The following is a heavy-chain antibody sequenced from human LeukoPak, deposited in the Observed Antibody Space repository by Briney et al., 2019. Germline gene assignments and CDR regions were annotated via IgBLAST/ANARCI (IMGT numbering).Heavy chain of an antibody. CDR3: ARGPIRFGDVYGMDV. CDR1: GFTFSDYY. Sequence: KPGGSLRLSCAASGFTFSDYYMTWIRQAPGKGLEWVSYISSSGSNIYYAESVKGRFTISRDNSKNTLYLQMNSLRAEDTAVYYCARGPIRFGDVYGMDVWGQGTTVTVSS. J-gene: IGHJ6*02. V-gene: IGHV3-11*04. D-gene: IGHD3-16*01. CDR2: ISSSGSNI.